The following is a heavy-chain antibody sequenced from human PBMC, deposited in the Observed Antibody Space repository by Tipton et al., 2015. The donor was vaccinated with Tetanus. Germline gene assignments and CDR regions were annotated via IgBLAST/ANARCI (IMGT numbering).Heavy chain of an antibody. J-gene: IGHJ5*02. CDR3: ARDGSLLWGWFDP. CDR2: IYYSGST. D-gene: IGHD2-2*01. CDR1: GGSISSYY. Sequence: GLVKPSETLSLTCTVSGGSISSYYWSWIRQPPGKGLEWIGYIYYSGSTNYNPSLKSRVTISVDTSKNQFSLKLSSVTAADTAVYYCARDGSLLWGWFDPWGQGTLVTVSS. V-gene: IGHV4-59*01.